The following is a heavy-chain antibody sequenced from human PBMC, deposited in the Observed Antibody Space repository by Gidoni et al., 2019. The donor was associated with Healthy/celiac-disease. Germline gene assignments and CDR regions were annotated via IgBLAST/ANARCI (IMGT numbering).Heavy chain of an antibody. J-gene: IGHJ6*02. D-gene: IGHD2-2*01. CDR1: GFPFSLSR. CDR3: ARDKHDCISTSCYVLSYYGMDV. V-gene: IGHV3-33*01. Sequence: VQLVESGGGVVQPGRSLRLPCAASGFPFSLSRMHLVRQAPGKGLEWWAVIWEDGSNKDYADSVKGRFTISRDNSKNTLDLQMNSLRAEDTAVYYCARDKHDCISTSCYVLSYYGMDVWGQGTTVTVSS. CDR2: IWEDGSNK.